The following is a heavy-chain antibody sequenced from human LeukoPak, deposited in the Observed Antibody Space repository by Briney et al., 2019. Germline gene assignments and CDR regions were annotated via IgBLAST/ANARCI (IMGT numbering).Heavy chain of an antibody. CDR1: GGSFSGYY. CDR3: ARDPEYCSSTSCRDV. V-gene: IGHV4-34*01. J-gene: IGHJ6*02. D-gene: IGHD2-2*01. CDR2: INHSGST. Sequence: SETLSLTCAVYGGSFSGYYWSWIRQPPGKGLEWIGEINHSGSTNYNPPLKSRVTISVDTSKNQFSLKLSSVTAADTAVYYCARDPEYCSSTSCRDVWGQGTTVTVSS.